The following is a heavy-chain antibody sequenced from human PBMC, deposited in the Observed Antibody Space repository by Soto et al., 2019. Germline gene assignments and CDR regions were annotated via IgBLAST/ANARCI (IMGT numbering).Heavy chain of an antibody. CDR1: GGSVSSGNYY. J-gene: IGHJ4*02. V-gene: IGHV4-31*03. CDR2: IYDSGST. CDR3: ARGDRYKVPARGLGY. Sequence: QVQLQESGPGLVKPSQTLSLTCTVSGGSVSSGNYYWTWILQHQGKGLEWIGHIYDSGSTYYNPSLRSRITISVDTSKNQLALQLSSVTAADTAIYYCARGDRYKVPARGLGYWGQGILVTVSS. D-gene: IGHD1-20*01.